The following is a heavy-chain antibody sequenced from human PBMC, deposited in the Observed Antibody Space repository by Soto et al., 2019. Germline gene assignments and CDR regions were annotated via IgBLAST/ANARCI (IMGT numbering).Heavy chain of an antibody. CDR3: PKDCRYFDY. CDR1: GFTFSSYA. J-gene: IGHJ4*02. Sequence: AGSLRLSCPASGFTFSSYAMSWVRQPPGKGLEWVSAISGSGGSTYYADSVKGRFTISRGNSKNTLYLQMNRLRAKDTAVYYCPKDCRYFDYWRQGTLVTVSS. CDR2: ISGSGGST. V-gene: IGHV3-23*01.